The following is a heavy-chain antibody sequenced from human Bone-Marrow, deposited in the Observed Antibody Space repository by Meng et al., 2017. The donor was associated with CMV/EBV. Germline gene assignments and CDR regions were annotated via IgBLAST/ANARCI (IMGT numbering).Heavy chain of an antibody. CDR3: AREGGQLAEFYYYYYGMDV. D-gene: IGHD6-6*01. CDR1: GFTFSRYA. V-gene: IGHV3-20*04. J-gene: IGHJ6*02. Sequence: GESLKISCAASGFTFSRYAMHWVRQAPGKGLEWVSGINWNGGSTGYADSVKGRFTISRDNAKNSLYLQMNSLRAEDTALYYCAREGGQLAEFYYYYYGMDVWGQGTTVTVYS. CDR2: INWNGGST.